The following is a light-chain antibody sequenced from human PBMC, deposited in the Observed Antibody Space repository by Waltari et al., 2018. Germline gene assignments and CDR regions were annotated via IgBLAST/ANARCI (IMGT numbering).Light chain of an antibody. CDR3: QYYGDSPNT. J-gene: IGKJ2*01. CDR2: SAS. V-gene: IGKV3-20*01. Sequence: EIVLTQSPGTLSLSPGDPATLSCRATQYIDFLAWYQQKPGQPPRLLIFSASTRATGIPDRFSGRGFGTDFTLTISRLEPEDFAVYYCQYYGDSPNTFGQGTKL. CDR1: QYIDF.